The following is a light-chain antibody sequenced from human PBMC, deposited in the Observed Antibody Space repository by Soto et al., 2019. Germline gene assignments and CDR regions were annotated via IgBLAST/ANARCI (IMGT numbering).Light chain of an antibody. CDR1: SSDVGGYNY. V-gene: IGLV2-11*01. CDR2: DVS. J-gene: IGLJ2*01. CDR3: QSYDTGLTGHVL. Sequence: QSALTQPRSVSGSPGQSVTISCTGTSSDVGGYNYVSWYQQHPGKAPKLMIYDVSKRPSGVPGRFSGSKSGNTASLTISGLQAEDEADYYCQSYDTGLTGHVLFGGGTKVTVL.